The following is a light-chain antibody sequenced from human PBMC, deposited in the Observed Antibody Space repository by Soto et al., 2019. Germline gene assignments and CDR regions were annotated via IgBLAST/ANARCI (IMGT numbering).Light chain of an antibody. V-gene: IGLV2-11*01. J-gene: IGLJ1*01. Sequence: QSALTQPRSVSGSPGQSVTVSCTGTSSDVGGYNHVTWYQQHPGKAPKLMISEVNKRPSGVPDRFSGSKSGNTASLTISGLQAEDEADYYCCSFAGRIFVFGTATKLTVL. CDR2: EVN. CDR3: CSFAGRIFV. CDR1: SSDVGGYNH.